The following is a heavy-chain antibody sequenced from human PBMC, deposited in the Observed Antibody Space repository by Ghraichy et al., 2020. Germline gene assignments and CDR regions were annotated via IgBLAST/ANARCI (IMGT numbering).Heavy chain of an antibody. CDR3: ARDLSQYCSSTSCQYYYYMDV. Sequence: GGSLRLSCAASGFTFSSYSMNWVRQAPGKGLEWVSSISSSSSYIYYADSVKGRFTISRDNAKNSLYLQMNSLRAEDTAVYYCARDLSQYCSSTSCQYYYYMDVWGKGTTVTVSS. CDR1: GFTFSSYS. D-gene: IGHD2-2*01. CDR2: ISSSSSYI. V-gene: IGHV3-21*01. J-gene: IGHJ6*03.